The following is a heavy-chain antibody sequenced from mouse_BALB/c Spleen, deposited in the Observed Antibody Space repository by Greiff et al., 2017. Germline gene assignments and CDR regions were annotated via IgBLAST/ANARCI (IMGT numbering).Heavy chain of an antibody. Sequence: EVQLQQSGAELVKPGASVKLSCTASGFNIKDTYMHWVKQRPEQGLEWIGRIDPANGNTKYDPKFQGKATITADTSSNTAYLQLSSLTSEDTAVYYCALYYGSRLSLYWGQGTTLTVSS. V-gene: IGHV14-3*02. CDR2: IDPANGNT. J-gene: IGHJ2*01. CDR3: ALYYGSRLSLY. CDR1: GFNIKDTY. D-gene: IGHD1-1*01.